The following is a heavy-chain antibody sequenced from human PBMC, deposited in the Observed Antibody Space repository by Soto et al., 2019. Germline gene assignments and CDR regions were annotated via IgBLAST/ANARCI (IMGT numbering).Heavy chain of an antibody. J-gene: IGHJ4*02. D-gene: IGHD1-26*01. CDR1: GYTFTSYY. CDR3: ARGPRSYPFDY. CDR2: INPSGGST. V-gene: IGHV1-46*01. Sequence: GASVKVSCKASGYTFTSYYVHWVRQAPGQGLEWMGMINPSGGSTNYSQDFQGRVTMTRDTSTSTVYMELSSLRSEDTAVYYCARGPRSYPFDYWGQGTLVTVSS.